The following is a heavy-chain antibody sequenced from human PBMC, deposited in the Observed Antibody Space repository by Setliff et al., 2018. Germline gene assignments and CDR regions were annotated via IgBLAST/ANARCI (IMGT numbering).Heavy chain of an antibody. J-gene: IGHJ4*02. CDR3: ARGEYSSGWYVRPFDYYYFDY. CDR1: GGSISSGNW. V-gene: IGHV4-4*02. D-gene: IGHD6-19*01. Sequence: SETLSLTCTVSGGSISSGNWWSWVRQPPGKGLEWIGEIYHSGSTNYNPSLKSRVTISVDRSKNQFSLKLSAVTAADTAVYYCARGEYSSGWYVRPFDYYYFDYWGQGTLVTVSS. CDR2: IYHSGST.